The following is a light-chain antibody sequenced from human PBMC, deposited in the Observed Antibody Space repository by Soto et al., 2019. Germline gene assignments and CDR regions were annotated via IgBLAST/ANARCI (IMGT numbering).Light chain of an antibody. V-gene: IGKV3-15*01. CDR2: GAS. Sequence: EIVLTQSPATLSVSAGGTVTLSCRASQSIRTNVAWYQQIPGQAPRLLVYGASTRAIGVPARFSGSGSGIEFTLTISSLQSVDSAFYFCQQYFNWPLTWTFGPGTKVQIK. J-gene: IGKJ1*01. CDR3: QQYFNWPLTWT. CDR1: QSIRTN.